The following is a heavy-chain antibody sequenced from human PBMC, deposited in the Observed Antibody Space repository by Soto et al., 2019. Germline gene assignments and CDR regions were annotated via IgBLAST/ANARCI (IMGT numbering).Heavy chain of an antibody. D-gene: IGHD6-13*01. CDR2: IFYSGST. V-gene: IGHV4-39*01. CDR1: GGSISSNIYY. CDR3: ARQIAAAAIGARYFDY. Sequence: QLQLQESGPGLVKPSETLSLTCTVSGGSISSNIYYWVWIRQPPGKGLEWIASIFYSGSTYYKPSLKSRVTISVDTSKDQFSLRLSSVTAADTAVYYCARQIAAAAIGARYFDYWGQGTLVTVSS. J-gene: IGHJ4*02.